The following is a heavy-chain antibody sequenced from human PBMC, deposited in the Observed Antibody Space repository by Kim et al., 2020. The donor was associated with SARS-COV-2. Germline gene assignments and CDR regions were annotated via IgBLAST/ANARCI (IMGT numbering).Heavy chain of an antibody. J-gene: IGHJ6*02. CDR1: GYTFTRYA. V-gene: IGHV1-3*01. CDR2: INGGNGNT. Sequence: ASVKVSCETSGYTFTRYAIHWVRQAPGQRPEWMGWINGGNGNTKYSQKFQDRVTITRDTSASTAYMELSSLRSEDAAVYYCARDAGSGSLYGLDVWGQGTTVTVS. CDR3: ARDAGSGSLYGLDV. D-gene: IGHD6-19*01.